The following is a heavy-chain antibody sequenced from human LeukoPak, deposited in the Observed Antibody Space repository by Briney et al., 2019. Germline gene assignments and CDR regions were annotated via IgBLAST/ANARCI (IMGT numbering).Heavy chain of an antibody. V-gene: IGHV3-33*01. D-gene: IGHD3/OR15-3a*01. Sequence: GGSLRLSCAASGFTFSNYGMHWVRQAPGKGLEWVAVIYDDGSKEHFADSVKGRFTISRDNSKITVVLQMNSLRGEDTAVYYCARGRWGWDTSSDWDFWGPGILVTVSS. J-gene: IGHJ4*02. CDR2: IYDDGSKE. CDR1: GFTFSNYG. CDR3: ARGRWGWDTSSDWDF.